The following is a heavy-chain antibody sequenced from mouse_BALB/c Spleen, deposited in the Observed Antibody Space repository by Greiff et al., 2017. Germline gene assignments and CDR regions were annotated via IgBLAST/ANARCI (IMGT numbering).Heavy chain of an antibody. CDR2: ISSGSSTI. Sequence: DVQLVESGGGLVQPGGSRKLSCAASGFTFSSFGMHWVRQAPEKGLEWVAYISSGSSTIYYADTVKGRFTISRDNPKNTLFLQMTSLRSEDTPMYYCARARRFAYWGQGTLVTVSA. J-gene: IGHJ3*01. D-gene: IGHD2-12*01. V-gene: IGHV5-17*02. CDR1: GFTFSSFG. CDR3: ARARRFAY.